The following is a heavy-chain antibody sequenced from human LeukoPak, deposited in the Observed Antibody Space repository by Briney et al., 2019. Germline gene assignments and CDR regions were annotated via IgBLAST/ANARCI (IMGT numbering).Heavy chain of an antibody. J-gene: IGHJ4*02. Sequence: PGGSLRLSCAASGFTVSSNYMSWVRQAPGKGLEWVSLIYSGGSTYYADSVKGRFTISRDNSKNTVYLQMNSLRAEDTAVYYCAKDDYYDSSGYEWGQGTLVTVSS. CDR2: IYSGGST. CDR3: AKDDYYDSSGYE. CDR1: GFTVSSNY. V-gene: IGHV3-53*01. D-gene: IGHD3-22*01.